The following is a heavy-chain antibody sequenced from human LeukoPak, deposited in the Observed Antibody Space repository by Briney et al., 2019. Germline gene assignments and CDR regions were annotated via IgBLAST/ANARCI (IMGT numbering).Heavy chain of an antibody. CDR1: GFPFSSYW. CDR3: AKDGPPMVAVDDAFDI. D-gene: IGHD3-22*01. Sequence: PGGSLRLSCAASGFPFSSYWMAWVRQAPGKGLEWVASIKQDGGETFYVDSVKGRFTISRDNAKNSLYLQMNSLRAEDTAVYYCAKDGPPMVAVDDAFDIWGQGTMVTVSS. J-gene: IGHJ3*02. CDR2: IKQDGGET. V-gene: IGHV3-7*01.